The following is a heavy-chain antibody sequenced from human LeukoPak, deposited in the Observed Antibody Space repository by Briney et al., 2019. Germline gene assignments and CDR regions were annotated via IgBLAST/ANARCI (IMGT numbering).Heavy chain of an antibody. CDR2: ISHEGSEK. Sequence: GGSLRLSCAASGFTFSSSGMHWVRQAPGTGLEWVAFISHEGSEKYFADSVKGRFTISRDNPKNTLYLQMNSLRDEDTAVYYCATDRGWFFDNWGQGTLVTVAS. CDR1: GFTFSSSG. CDR3: ATDRGWFFDN. D-gene: IGHD2-15*01. J-gene: IGHJ4*02. V-gene: IGHV3-30*03.